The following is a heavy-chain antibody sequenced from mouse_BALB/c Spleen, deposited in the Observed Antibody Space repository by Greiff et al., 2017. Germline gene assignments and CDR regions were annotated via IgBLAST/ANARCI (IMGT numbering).Heavy chain of an antibody. CDR2: IDPENGNT. D-gene: IGHD1-1*01. V-gene: IGHV14-1*02. CDR1: GFNIKDYY. J-gene: IGHJ2*01. Sequence: EVQLQQSGAELVRPGALVKLSCKASGFNIKDYYMHWAKQRPEQGLEWIGWIDPENGNTIYDPKFQGKASITADTSSNTAYLQLSSLTSEDTAVYYCAVITTVVAPLFDYWGQGTTLTVSS. CDR3: AVITTVVAPLFDY.